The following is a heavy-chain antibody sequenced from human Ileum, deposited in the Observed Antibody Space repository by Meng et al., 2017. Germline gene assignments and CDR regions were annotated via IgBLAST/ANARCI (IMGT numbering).Heavy chain of an antibody. CDR2: INHSGST. Sequence: QVQLPQGGVGLLEPSETLSLTCSGYGGSFCGYYWSWIRQPPGKGLEGIGEINHSGSTNYNPSLKRRVTISVDTSKNQFSLKLSSVAAADTAVYYCARGGGRYGPDFDYWGQGTLVTVSS. CDR1: GGSFCGYY. J-gene: IGHJ4*02. V-gene: IGHV4-34*01. CDR3: ARGGGRYGPDFDY. D-gene: IGHD3-16*01.